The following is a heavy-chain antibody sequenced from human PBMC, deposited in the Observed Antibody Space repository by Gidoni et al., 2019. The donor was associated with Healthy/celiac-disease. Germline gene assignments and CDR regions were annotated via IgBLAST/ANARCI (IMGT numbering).Heavy chain of an antibody. D-gene: IGHD4-17*01. Sequence: QVKLQQWGAGLLKPSETMSLTCAVYGGSFSGYYWSWIRQPPGKGLEWIGEINHSGSTNYNPSLTIRVTVSVDTSKNQFSLKLSSVTAADTAVYYCARARVTTGAIDYWGQGTLVTVSS. CDR3: ARARVTTGAIDY. V-gene: IGHV4-34*01. CDR2: INHSGST. CDR1: GGSFSGYY. J-gene: IGHJ4*02.